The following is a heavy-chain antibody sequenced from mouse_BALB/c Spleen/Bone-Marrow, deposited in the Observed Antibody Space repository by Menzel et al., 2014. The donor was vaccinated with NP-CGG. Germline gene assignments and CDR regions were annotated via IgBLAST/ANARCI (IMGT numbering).Heavy chain of an antibody. V-gene: IGHV1-9*01. J-gene: IGHJ2*01. D-gene: IGHD1-2*01. CDR3: ARRVTTANY. Sequence: QVQLQQSGAELMKPGASVKISCKATGYTLSSYWIEWVKQRPGHGLEWIGEILPGSGSTNYNEKFKGKATFTADTSSNTAYVQLSSLTSEDSAVYYCARRVTTANYWGQGTTLTVSS. CDR2: ILPGSGST. CDR1: GYTLSSYW.